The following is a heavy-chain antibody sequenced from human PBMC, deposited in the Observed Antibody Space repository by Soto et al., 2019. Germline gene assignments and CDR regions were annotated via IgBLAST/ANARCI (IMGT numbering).Heavy chain of an antibody. CDR2: ISYDGNNK. CDR1: GFTFSPYA. Sequence: QVQLVESGGGVVQPGRSLRLSCAASGFTFSPYAMHWVRQAPGKGLEWVAVISYDGNNKNYADSVKGRLAISRDNSRNTLYLQMNRLRAEDTAVSYCARARLDTPALDYWGQGTLVTVSS. V-gene: IGHV3-30*09. CDR3: ARARLDTPALDY. J-gene: IGHJ4*02. D-gene: IGHD2-2*01.